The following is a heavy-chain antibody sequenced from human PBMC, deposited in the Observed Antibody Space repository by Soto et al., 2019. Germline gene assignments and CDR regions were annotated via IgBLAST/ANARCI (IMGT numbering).Heavy chain of an antibody. V-gene: IGHV1-18*01. CDR1: GYSFTNYG. J-gene: IGHJ4*02. CDR2: ISAYNGNT. CDR3: ARDFRPQNAVATLNFEW. D-gene: IGHD6-19*01. Sequence: QVQLVQSGAEVRKPGASVKVSCKASGYSFTNYGISWVRQAPGQGLEWMGWISAYNGNTKFAQKVQGRVTMATDTSTTTAYMELRSLRSDDTAVYYCARDFRPQNAVATLNFEWWGQGTLVTVSS.